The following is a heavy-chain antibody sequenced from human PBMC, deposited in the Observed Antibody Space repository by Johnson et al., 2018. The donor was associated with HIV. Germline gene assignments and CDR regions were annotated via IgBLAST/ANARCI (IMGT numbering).Heavy chain of an antibody. Sequence: VQLVESGGGLVQPGGSLRLSCAASGFTVSSNYMSWVRQAPGKGLEWVSVIYSGGSTYYADSVKGRFTISRDNSKNTLYLQMNSLRAEDTAVYYCAKVSGWDLLGDFDIWGQGTMVTVSS. CDR3: AKVSGWDLLGDFDI. CDR1: GFTVSSNY. V-gene: IGHV3-66*01. J-gene: IGHJ3*02. CDR2: IYSGGST. D-gene: IGHD1-26*01.